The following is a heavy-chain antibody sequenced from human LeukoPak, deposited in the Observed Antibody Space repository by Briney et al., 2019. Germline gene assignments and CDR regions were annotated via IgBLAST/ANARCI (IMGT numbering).Heavy chain of an antibody. V-gene: IGHV4-4*02. Sequence: PSGTLSLTCTVSGVSISTSIGWSWVRHSPGKGLEWIGEVSHTGTTNYNPSLKSRLTISVDKSNNHFSLNLRSVTAADTDVYYCARVALGEWNDPHFDYWGQGARVTVSS. CDR1: GVSISTSIG. D-gene: IGHD1-1*01. CDR3: ARVALGEWNDPHFDY. CDR2: VSHTGTT. J-gene: IGHJ4*02.